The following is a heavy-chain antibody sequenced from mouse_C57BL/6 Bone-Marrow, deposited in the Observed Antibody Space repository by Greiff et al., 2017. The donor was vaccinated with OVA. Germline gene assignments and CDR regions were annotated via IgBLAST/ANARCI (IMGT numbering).Heavy chain of an antibody. Sequence: EVKLVESGGGLVQPGGSMKLSCAASGFTFSDAWMDWVRQSPEKGLAWVAEIRNKANNHATYYAESVKGRFTISRDDSKSSVYLQMNSLRAEDTGIYYCTLLIYDGYDGRRFAYWGQGTLVTVSA. CDR1: GFTFSDAW. D-gene: IGHD2-2*01. CDR2: IRNKANNHAT. J-gene: IGHJ3*01. V-gene: IGHV6-6*01. CDR3: TLLIYDGYDGRRFAY.